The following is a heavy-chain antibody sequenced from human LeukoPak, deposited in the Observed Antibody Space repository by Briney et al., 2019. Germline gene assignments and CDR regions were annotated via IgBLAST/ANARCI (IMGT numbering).Heavy chain of an antibody. Sequence: ASVKVSCKASGYTFTGYYLHWVRQAPGQGLEWMGWINPNSGGTNYAQKFQGRVTMTRDTSISTAYMELSRLRSDDTAVYYCARAYDSSGYCPDYWDQGTLVTVSS. D-gene: IGHD3-22*01. CDR2: INPNSGGT. V-gene: IGHV1-2*02. CDR3: ARAYDSSGYCPDY. J-gene: IGHJ4*02. CDR1: GYTFTGYY.